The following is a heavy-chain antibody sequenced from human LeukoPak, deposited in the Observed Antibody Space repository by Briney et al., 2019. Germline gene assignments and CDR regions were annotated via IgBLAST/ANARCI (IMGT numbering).Heavy chain of an antibody. J-gene: IGHJ4*02. CDR2: ISFSGGST. CDR3: AKRPKSVPTATPFHY. D-gene: IGHD2-2*02. V-gene: IGHV3-23*01. Sequence: PGGSLRLSCAASAFTFSIHAMSWVRQAPGKGLEWVSSISFSGGSTYYADSVKGRFSISRDNSKNTLYLQMNSLRANDTAVYDCAKRPKSVPTATPFHYWGQGSLVTVPS. CDR1: AFTFSIHA.